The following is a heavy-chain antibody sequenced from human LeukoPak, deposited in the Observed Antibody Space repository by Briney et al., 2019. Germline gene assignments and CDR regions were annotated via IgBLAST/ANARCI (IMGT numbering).Heavy chain of an antibody. CDR1: GRSISSSCYE. Sequence: SETLSLTCTVSGRSISSSCYEWGWIRQPPVNGLEWFGSIYYSGSTCSNPSLKRPVTISVDTSKNQFSLKLSSVTAAVTAVYYCARLTPVAGNAFDIWGQGTMVTVSS. J-gene: IGHJ3*02. CDR2: IYYSGST. D-gene: IGHD6-19*01. V-gene: IGHV4-39*01. CDR3: ARLTPVAGNAFDI.